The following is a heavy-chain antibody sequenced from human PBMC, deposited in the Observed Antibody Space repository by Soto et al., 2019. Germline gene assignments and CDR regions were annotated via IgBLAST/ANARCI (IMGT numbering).Heavy chain of an antibody. V-gene: IGHV3-23*01. CDR3: AKDGARFGELSY. CDR2: ISGSGGTT. Sequence: PGGSLRLSCAASGFTFSSYAMSWVRQAPGKGLEWVSTISGSGGTTYYPDSVKGRFTISRDNSKNTLYLQMNSLRAEDTAVYYCAKDGARFGELSYWGQGTLVTVSS. D-gene: IGHD3-10*01. CDR1: GFTFSSYA. J-gene: IGHJ4*02.